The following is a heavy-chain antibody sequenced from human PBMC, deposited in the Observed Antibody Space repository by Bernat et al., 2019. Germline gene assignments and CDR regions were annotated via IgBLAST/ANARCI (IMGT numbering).Heavy chain of an antibody. Sequence: EVQLVETGGGLIQPGGSLRLSCAASGFIVSTHYMSWVRQAPGKGLEWVSVIYSAGSTYYADSVHGRFSISRDISKNTVYLQMDNLRAEDTAVYFCARGAAVAGVFDFDYWGQGALVTVSS. CDR1: GFIVSTHY. CDR3: ARGAAVAGVFDFDY. CDR2: IYSAGST. V-gene: IGHV3-53*02. D-gene: IGHD6-19*01. J-gene: IGHJ4*02.